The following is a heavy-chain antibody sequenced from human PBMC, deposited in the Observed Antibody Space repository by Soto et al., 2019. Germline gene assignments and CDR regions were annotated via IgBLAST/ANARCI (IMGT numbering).Heavy chain of an antibody. J-gene: IGHJ4*02. CDR3: ASSVKEGPHEPFDY. Sequence: AGGSMRLSCAASGFTFSSYSMNWVRQAPGKGLEWVSSISSSSSYIYYADSVKGRFTISRDNAKNSLYLQMNSLRAEDTAVYYCASSVKEGPHEPFDYWGKGTLVTVSS. CDR2: ISSSSSYI. V-gene: IGHV3-21*01. CDR1: GFTFSSYS.